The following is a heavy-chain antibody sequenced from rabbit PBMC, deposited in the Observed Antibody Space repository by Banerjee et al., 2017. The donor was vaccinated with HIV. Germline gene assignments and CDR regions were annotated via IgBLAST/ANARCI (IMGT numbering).Heavy chain of an antibody. CDR3: ARRGAYAGDGYDL. Sequence: QSLEESGGDLVKPGASLTLTCTASGFSFSSSYYMCWVRQAPGKGLQWIACIYVGSGGSTYYASWAKGRFTISKTSSTTVTLQMTSLTAADTATYFCARRGAYAGDGYDLWGPGTLVTVS. D-gene: IGHD4-2*01. CDR1: GFSFSSSYY. J-gene: IGHJ4*01. V-gene: IGHV1S40*01. CDR2: IYVGSGGST.